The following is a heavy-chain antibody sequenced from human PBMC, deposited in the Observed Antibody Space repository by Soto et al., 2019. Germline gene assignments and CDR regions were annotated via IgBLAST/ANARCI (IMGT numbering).Heavy chain of an antibody. Sequence: EIQLAESGGGLVQPGRSLRLYCEGSGFRFDDFAMHWVRQTPGKGLEWVSGISWNSGTVAYADSVKGRLTISRDNAKNSLHLQMNRLRAEDTALYYCAKDIRPIAVAGAIASWGQGTMVTVSS. CDR1: GFRFDDFA. CDR3: AKDIRPIAVAGAIAS. V-gene: IGHV3-9*01. J-gene: IGHJ3*01. CDR2: ISWNSGTV. D-gene: IGHD6-19*01.